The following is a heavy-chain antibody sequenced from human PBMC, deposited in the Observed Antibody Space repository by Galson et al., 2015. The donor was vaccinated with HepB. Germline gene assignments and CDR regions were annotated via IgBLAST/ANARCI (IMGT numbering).Heavy chain of an antibody. Sequence: SVKVSCKASGYTFASYGINWVRQAPGQGLEWLGWVSPYNANTNYAQKLQGRVTMTTDTSTSTAYMELRSLRSDDTAVYYCSRDMDLDGSGNYGVDYWGQGTMVTVSS. CDR3: SRDMDLDGSGNYGVDY. D-gene: IGHD3-10*01. J-gene: IGHJ4*02. CDR2: VSPYNANT. CDR1: GYTFASYG. V-gene: IGHV1-18*01.